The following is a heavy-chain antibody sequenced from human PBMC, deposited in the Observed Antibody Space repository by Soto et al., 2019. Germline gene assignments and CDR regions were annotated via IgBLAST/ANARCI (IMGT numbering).Heavy chain of an antibody. Sequence: EVQLVESGGDLVQPGGSLRLSCAASGFSFSTFWMHWVRQAPGKGLVWVSRINPEETTTTYADSVRGRFTIARDNAKNTLYLQMNSLIADDTAVYYCARGGLEPVDYWGQGTLVTVFS. CDR3: ARGGLEPVDY. CDR1: GFSFSTFW. D-gene: IGHD2-2*01. CDR2: INPEETTT. V-gene: IGHV3-74*01. J-gene: IGHJ4*02.